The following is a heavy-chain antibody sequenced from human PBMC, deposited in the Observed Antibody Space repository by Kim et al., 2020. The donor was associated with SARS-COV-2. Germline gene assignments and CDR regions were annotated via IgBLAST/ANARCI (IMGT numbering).Heavy chain of an antibody. CDR3: ARRGGPNWEFDY. J-gene: IGHJ4*02. D-gene: IGHD1-26*01. Sequence: SYNPSLKSRVTISVGTSKNQFSLKLTSVTAADTAVYYCARRGGPNWEFDYWGQGTLVTVSS. V-gene: IGHV4-39*01.